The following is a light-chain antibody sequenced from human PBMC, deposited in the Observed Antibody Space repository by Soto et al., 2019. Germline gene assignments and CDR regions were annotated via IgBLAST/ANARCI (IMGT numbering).Light chain of an antibody. CDR1: PSVSSSY. Sequence: EIVLTPSPGPLSLSPGERAPLSCRASPSVSSSYLAWYQQKPGQAPRLLIYGASSRATGIPDRFSGSGSGTDFTLTISRLEPEDFAVYYCQQYGSSSYTFGQGTKLEIK. CDR2: GAS. CDR3: QQYGSSSYT. V-gene: IGKV3-20*01. J-gene: IGKJ2*01.